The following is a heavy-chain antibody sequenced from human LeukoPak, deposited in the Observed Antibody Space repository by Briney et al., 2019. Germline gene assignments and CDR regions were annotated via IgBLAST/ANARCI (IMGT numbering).Heavy chain of an antibody. D-gene: IGHD6-13*01. J-gene: IGHJ1*01. V-gene: IGHV3-33*06. CDR1: GFSFSSYG. Sequence: GRSLRLSCASSGFSFSSYGMHWVRQAPGKGLEWVAVIWYDGSNKYYADSVKGRFTISRDNSKNTLYLQMNSLRAEDTAVYYCAKDLEAGLQHWGQGTLVTVSS. CDR3: AKDLEAGLQH. CDR2: IWYDGSNK.